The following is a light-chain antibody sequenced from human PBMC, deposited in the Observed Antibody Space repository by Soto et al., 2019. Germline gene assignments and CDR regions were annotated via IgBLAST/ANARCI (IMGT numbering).Light chain of an antibody. CDR2: GAS. J-gene: IGKJ1*01. Sequence: EIVLTQSPGTLSLSPGERATLSCRASQSVSSSYLAWYQQKPGQAPRLLIYGASSRATGSPDRFSGSGSGTDFTLTISRLKPEDFAVYYCQQYGSSPPGTFGQGTKVEIK. CDR1: QSVSSSY. V-gene: IGKV3-20*01. CDR3: QQYGSSPPGT.